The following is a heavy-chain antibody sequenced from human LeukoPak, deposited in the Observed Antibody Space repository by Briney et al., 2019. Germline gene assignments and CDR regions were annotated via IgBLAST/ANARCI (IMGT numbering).Heavy chain of an antibody. V-gene: IGHV1-69*04. CDR1: GGTFSSYA. Sequence: SVKVSCTASGGTFSSYAISWVRQSPGQGLEWMGRIIPILGIANYAQKFQGRVTITADESTSTAYMELSSLRSEDTAVYYCASLLGYGSRWLYWGQGTLVTVSS. J-gene: IGHJ4*02. D-gene: IGHD6-13*01. CDR2: IIPILGIA. CDR3: ASLLGYGSRWLY.